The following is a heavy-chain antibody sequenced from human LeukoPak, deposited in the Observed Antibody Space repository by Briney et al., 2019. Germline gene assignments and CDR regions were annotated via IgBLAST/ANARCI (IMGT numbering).Heavy chain of an antibody. V-gene: IGHV3-30*02. CDR3: ATLIVGATSSDY. CDR2: IRYDGSNK. CDR1: GFTFSSYG. Sequence: GGSLRLSCAASGFTFSSYGMHWVRQAPGKGLEWVAFIRYDGSNKYYADSVKGRFTISRDNSKNTLYLQMNSLRDEDTAVYYCATLIVGATSSDYWGQGTLVTVSS. D-gene: IGHD1-26*01. J-gene: IGHJ4*02.